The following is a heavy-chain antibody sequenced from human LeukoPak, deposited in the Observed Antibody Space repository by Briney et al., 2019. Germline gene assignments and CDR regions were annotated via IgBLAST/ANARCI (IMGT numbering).Heavy chain of an antibody. CDR1: GFTFSDYY. J-gene: IGHJ6*03. Sequence: GGSLRLSCAASGFTFSDYYMSWIRQAPGKGLEWVSYISSSGSTIYYADSVKGRFTISRGNAKNSLYLQMNSLRAEDTAVYYCAKDDYYYYMDVWGKGTTVTVSS. V-gene: IGHV3-11*01. CDR2: ISSSGSTI. CDR3: AKDDYYYYMDV.